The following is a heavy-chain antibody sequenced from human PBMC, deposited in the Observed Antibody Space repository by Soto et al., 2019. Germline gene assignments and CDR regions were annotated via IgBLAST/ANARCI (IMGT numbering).Heavy chain of an antibody. J-gene: IGHJ6*02. D-gene: IGHD6-13*01. V-gene: IGHV2-5*01. CDR2: IYWNDEQ. CDR3: AHRLPGPSGYDV. Sequence: SGPTLVNPTQTLTLTCTFSGFSLTSGVVGVGWIRQPPGEALEWLALIYWNDEQYYNPSLRNRLTFTRDTSKNQVVLTMTNMDPVDTATYFCAHRLPGPSGYDVWGQGTTVTVS. CDR1: GFSLTSGVVG.